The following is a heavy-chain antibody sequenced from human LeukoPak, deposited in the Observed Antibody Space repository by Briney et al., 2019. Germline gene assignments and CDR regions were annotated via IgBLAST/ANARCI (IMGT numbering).Heavy chain of an antibody. J-gene: IGHJ4*02. CDR2: ISYDGSNK. CDR3: AKERGYGGNGPIDY. V-gene: IGHV3-30*18. D-gene: IGHD4-23*01. Sequence: PGRSPRLSCAASGVTFSSYGMHWVRQAPGKGLEWVAVISYDGSNKYYADSVKGRFTISRDNSKNTLYLQMNSLRAEDTAVYYCAKERGYGGNGPIDYWGQGTLVTVSS. CDR1: GVTFSSYG.